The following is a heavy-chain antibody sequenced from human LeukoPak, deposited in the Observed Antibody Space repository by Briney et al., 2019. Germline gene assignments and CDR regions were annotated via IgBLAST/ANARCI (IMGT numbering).Heavy chain of an antibody. CDR3: ARAHSGGYDFWSGYPNWFDP. D-gene: IGHD3-3*01. V-gene: IGHV1-18*01. CDR2: ISAYNGNT. J-gene: IGHJ5*02. CDR1: GYTFTSYG. Sequence: ASVKVSFKASGYTFTSYGISWVRQAPGQGLEWMGWISAYNGNTNYAQKLQGRVTMTTDTSTSTAYMELRSLRSDDTAVYYCARAHSGGYDFWSGYPNWFDPWGQGTLVTVSS.